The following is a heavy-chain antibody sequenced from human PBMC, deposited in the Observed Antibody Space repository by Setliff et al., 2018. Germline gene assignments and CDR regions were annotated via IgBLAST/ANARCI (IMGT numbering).Heavy chain of an antibody. V-gene: IGHV1-18*01. Sequence: GASVKVSCKASGYTLSNSILSWVRQAPGQGLEWMGWINNYSFKTNYAQKFQGRVTMTADTSTTTAYMELTSLRSDDTAIYYCGRGGHIRYDYYYMDVWGKGTTVTVSS. D-gene: IGHD5-18*01. J-gene: IGHJ6*03. CDR2: INNYSFKT. CDR1: GYTLSNSI. CDR3: GRGGHIRYDYYYMDV.